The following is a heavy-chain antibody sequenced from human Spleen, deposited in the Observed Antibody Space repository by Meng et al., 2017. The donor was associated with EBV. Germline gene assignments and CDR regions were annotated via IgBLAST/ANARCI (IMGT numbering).Heavy chain of an antibody. CDR2: ISYDASYK. CDR1: GFSFSTSG. J-gene: IGHJ4*02. CDR3: VAVIRSPQDDY. Sequence: EPWGAWAVPGRSLGFSGQGYGFSFSTSGMHWVRQAPCKGLEWVATISYDASYKYYADSLKGRFTISRDNSKNTLYLQMNSLRGEDTAVYYCVAVIRSPQDDYWGQGTLVTVSS. V-gene: IGHV3-30*03. D-gene: IGHD2-21*01.